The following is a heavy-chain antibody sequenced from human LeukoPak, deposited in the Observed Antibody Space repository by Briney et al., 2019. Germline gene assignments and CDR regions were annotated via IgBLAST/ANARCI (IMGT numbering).Heavy chain of an antibody. CDR2: ISSSSSYI. D-gene: IGHD6-13*01. V-gene: IGHV3-21*01. Sequence: GGSLRLSCAASGFTFSSYSMNWVRQAPGKGLEWVSSISSSSSYIYYADSVKGRLTISRDNAKNSLYLQMKSLRAEVTAVYCCARARGVGIGAFDIWGQGTLVTVSS. CDR1: GFTFSSYS. CDR3: ARARGVGIGAFDI. J-gene: IGHJ3*02.